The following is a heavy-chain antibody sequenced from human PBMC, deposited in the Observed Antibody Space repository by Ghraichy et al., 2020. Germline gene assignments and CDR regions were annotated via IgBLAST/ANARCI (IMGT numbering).Heavy chain of an antibody. Sequence: SETLSLTCAVSGGSISSGGYSWSWIRQPPGKGLEWIGYIYYSGSTYYNPSLKSRVTISVDTSKNQFSLKLSSVTAADTAVYYCAREVWLGSYDILTGDPPYYYYYYMDVWGKGTTVTVSS. CDR2: IYYSGST. V-gene: IGHV4-30-4*07. CDR1: GGSISSGGYS. J-gene: IGHJ6*03. D-gene: IGHD3-9*01. CDR3: AREVWLGSYDILTGDPPYYYYYYMDV.